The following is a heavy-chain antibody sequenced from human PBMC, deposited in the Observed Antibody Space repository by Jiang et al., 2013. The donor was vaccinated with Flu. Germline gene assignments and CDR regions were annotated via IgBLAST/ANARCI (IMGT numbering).Heavy chain of an antibody. CDR1: GGSISSYY. Sequence: GPGLVKPSETLSLTCTVSGGSISSYYWSWIRQPPGKGLEWIGYIYYSGSTNYNPSLKSRVTISVDTSKNQFSLKLSSVTAADTAVYYCASMSSGYYYPFDYWGQGTLVTVSS. V-gene: IGHV4-59*01. CDR3: ASMSSGYYYPFDY. J-gene: IGHJ4*02. D-gene: IGHD3-22*01. CDR2: IYYSGST.